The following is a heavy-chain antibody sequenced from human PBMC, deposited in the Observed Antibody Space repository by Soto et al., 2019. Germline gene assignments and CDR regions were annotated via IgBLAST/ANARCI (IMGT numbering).Heavy chain of an antibody. CDR1: GFTFSSYA. V-gene: IGHV3-23*01. CDR3: AKVRGYCTNGVCRWTANYFDY. CDR2: ISGSGGST. J-gene: IGHJ4*02. Sequence: GGSLRLSCAASGFTFSSYAMSWVRQAPGKGLEWVSAISGSGGSTYYADSVKGRFTISRDNSKNTLYLQMNRLRAEDTAVYYCAKVRGYCTNGVCRWTANYFDYWGQGTLVTVSS. D-gene: IGHD2-8*01.